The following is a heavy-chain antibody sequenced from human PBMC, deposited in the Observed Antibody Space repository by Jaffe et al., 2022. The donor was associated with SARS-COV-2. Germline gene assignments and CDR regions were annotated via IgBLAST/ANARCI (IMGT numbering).Heavy chain of an antibody. CDR3: ARSSTPHHHLFDP. J-gene: IGHJ5*02. CDR1: GGSISSYY. Sequence: QVQLQESGPGLVKPSETLSLTCTVSGGSISSYYWSWIRQPPGKGLEWIGYIYYSGSTNYNPSLKSRVTISVDTSKNQFSLKLSSVTAADTAVYYCARSSTPHHHLFDPWGQGTLVTVSS. V-gene: IGHV4-59*01. CDR2: IYYSGST.